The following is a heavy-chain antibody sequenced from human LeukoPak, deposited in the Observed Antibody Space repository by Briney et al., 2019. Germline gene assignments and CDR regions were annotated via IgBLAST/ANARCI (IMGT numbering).Heavy chain of an antibody. V-gene: IGHV3-11*01. Sequence: GGSLRLSCAASGFTVSSNYMSWVRQAPGKGLEWVSYISSSGSTIYYADSVKGRFTISRDNAKNSLYLQMNSLRAEDTAVYYCARPLRSWYYAYWGQGTLVTVSS. D-gene: IGHD6-13*01. J-gene: IGHJ4*02. CDR3: ARPLRSWYYAY. CDR1: GFTVSSNY. CDR2: ISSSGSTI.